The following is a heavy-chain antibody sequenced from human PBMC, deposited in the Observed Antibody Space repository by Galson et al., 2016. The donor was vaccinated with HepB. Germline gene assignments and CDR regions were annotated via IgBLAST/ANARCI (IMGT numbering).Heavy chain of an antibody. V-gene: IGHV4-59*01. CDR3: ARKTESSGHYLGDFDY. CDR1: GVPFSYNY. Sequence: ETLSLTCTVSGVPFSYNYWSWIRQPPGKGLEWLGNIYYSGSSNYNPSLKSRVTISVDRSKNQFSLKLSSVTDADTAVYFFARKTESSGHYLGDFDYWGRGTLVTVSS. D-gene: IGHD3-22*01. J-gene: IGHJ4*02. CDR2: IYYSGSS.